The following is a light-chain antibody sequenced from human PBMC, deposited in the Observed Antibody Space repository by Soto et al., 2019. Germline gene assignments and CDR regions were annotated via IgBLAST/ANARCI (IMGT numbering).Light chain of an antibody. J-gene: IGLJ2*01. Sequence: QSVLTQPRSVSGSPGQSVTISCTGTSSDVGGYNYVSWYQQHPGKAPKLMIYDVSKRPSGVPDRFSGSKSGTSASLAISGLQSEDEADYYCAAWDGSLNNVLFGGGTQLTVL. CDR3: AAWDGSLNNVL. V-gene: IGLV2-11*01. CDR1: SSDVGGYNY. CDR2: DVS.